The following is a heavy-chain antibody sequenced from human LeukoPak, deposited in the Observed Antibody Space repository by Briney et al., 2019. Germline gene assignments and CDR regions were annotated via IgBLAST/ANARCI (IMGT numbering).Heavy chain of an antibody. J-gene: IGHJ3*02. Sequence: PGGSLRLSCAASGFTFNSYAMSWVRQAPGKGLEWVSAISVSGGSTLYADSVKGRFTISRDNSKNTLYLEMNSLSAEDTAVYYCAKAFREYGSSTYSSFDIWGQGTMVTVSS. CDR1: GFTFNSYA. CDR2: ISVSGGST. V-gene: IGHV3-23*01. D-gene: IGHD6-13*01. CDR3: AKAFREYGSSTYSSFDI.